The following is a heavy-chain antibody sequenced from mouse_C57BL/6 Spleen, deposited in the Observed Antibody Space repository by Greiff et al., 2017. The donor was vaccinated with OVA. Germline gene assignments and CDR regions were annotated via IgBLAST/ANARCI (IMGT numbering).Heavy chain of an antibody. CDR1: GYSITSGYY. Sequence: EVKLQESGPGLVKPSQSLSLTCSVTGYSITSGYYWNWIRQFPGNKLEWMGYISYDGSNNYNPSLKNRISITRDTSKNQFFLKLNSVTTEDTATYYCAREGLYYDYDWFAYWGQGTLVTVSA. CDR3: AREGLYYDYDWFAY. D-gene: IGHD2-4*01. V-gene: IGHV3-6*01. J-gene: IGHJ3*01. CDR2: ISYDGSN.